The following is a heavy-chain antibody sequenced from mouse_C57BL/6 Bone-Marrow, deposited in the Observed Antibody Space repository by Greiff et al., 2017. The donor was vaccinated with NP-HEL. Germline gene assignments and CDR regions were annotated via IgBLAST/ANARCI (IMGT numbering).Heavy chain of an antibody. CDR3: ARAIFYYGSSYGYFDV. D-gene: IGHD1-1*01. CDR1: GYAFSSSW. CDR2: IYPGDGDT. J-gene: IGHJ1*03. V-gene: IGHV1-82*01. Sequence: VMLVESGPELVKPGASVKISCKASGYAFSSSWMNWVKQRPGKGLEWIGRIYPGDGDTNYNGKFKGKATLTADKSSSTAYMQLSSLTSEDSAVYFCARAIFYYGSSYGYFDVWGTGTTVTVSS.